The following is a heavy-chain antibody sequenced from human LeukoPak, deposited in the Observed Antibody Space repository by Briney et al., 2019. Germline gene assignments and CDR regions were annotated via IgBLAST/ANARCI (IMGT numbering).Heavy chain of an antibody. CDR1: GGSISSGDYY. J-gene: IGHJ4*02. V-gene: IGHV4-30-4*01. CDR3: AREATVPYFDY. CDR2: IYYSGST. D-gene: IGHD4-17*01. Sequence: KPSEPLSLTCTVSGGSISSGDYYWSWIRQPPGKGLEWIGYIYYSGSTYYNPSLKSRVTISVDTSKNQFSLKLSSVTAADTAVYYCAREATVPYFDYWGQGTLVTVSS.